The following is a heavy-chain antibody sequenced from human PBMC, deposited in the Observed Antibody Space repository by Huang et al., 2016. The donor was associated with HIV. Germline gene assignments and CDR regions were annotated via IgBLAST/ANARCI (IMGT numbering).Heavy chain of an antibody. CDR1: GFTFSDFA. Sequence: EVQLLESGGGFVQPGGSLRLSCAASGFTFSDFAMGWVRQAPGRGLEWVSQLTGTGGATSHADSVKGRFTISRDNSKNTLYLQMHSLRVDDTAVYYCAKNGRDDRRYYNCMDVWGKGTTVTVSS. CDR3: AKNGRDDRRYYNCMDV. CDR2: LTGTGGAT. V-gene: IGHV3-23*01. J-gene: IGHJ6*03. D-gene: IGHD3-3*01.